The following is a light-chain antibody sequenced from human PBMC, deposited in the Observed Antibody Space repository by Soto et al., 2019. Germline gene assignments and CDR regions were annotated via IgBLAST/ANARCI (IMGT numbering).Light chain of an antibody. CDR1: QDISNY. V-gene: IGKV1-33*01. Sequence: DIQMTQSPSSLSASVGDRVTITCQASQDISNYLNWYQQKPGKAPKLLIYDASNLEIGVPSRFSGSVSATDFTFTISSLQPEEIGTYYCQQYDNLLTFGGGTNVEIK. J-gene: IGKJ4*01. CDR3: QQYDNLLT. CDR2: DAS.